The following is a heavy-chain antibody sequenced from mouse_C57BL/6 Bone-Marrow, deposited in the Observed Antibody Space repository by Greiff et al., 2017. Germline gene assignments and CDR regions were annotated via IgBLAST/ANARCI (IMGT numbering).Heavy chain of an antibody. D-gene: IGHD1-1*01. CDR1: GYTFTDYY. CDR3: ARWGDYFGPWFAY. V-gene: IGHV1-75*01. CDR2: IFPGSGST. Sequence: QVQLQQSGPELVKPGASVKISCKASGYTFTDYYINWVKQRPGQGLEWIGWIFPGSGSTYYNEKFKGKATLTVDKSSSTAYMLLSSLTSEDSAVYFGARWGDYFGPWFAYWGQGTLVTVSA. J-gene: IGHJ3*01.